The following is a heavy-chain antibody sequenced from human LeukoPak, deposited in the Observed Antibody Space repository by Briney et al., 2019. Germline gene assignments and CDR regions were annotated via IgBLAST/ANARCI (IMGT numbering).Heavy chain of an antibody. CDR2: IYHSGST. V-gene: IGHV4-30-2*01. CDR1: SGSITSGGYS. CDR3: ASKRGYSYGSSTWFDP. J-gene: IGHJ5*02. D-gene: IGHD5-18*01. Sequence: TLSPTCALSSGSITSGGYSWSWIRQPPGKGLEWIGYIYHSGSTYYNPYIKSRVTISVDRSKNQFSLKLSSVTAADTAVYYCASKRGYSYGSSTWFDPWGQGTLVTVSS.